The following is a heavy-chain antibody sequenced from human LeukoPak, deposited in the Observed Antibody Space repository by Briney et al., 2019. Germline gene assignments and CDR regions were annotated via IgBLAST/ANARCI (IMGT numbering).Heavy chain of an antibody. J-gene: IGHJ4*02. D-gene: IGHD3-10*01. Sequence: PGGSLRLPCAASGFTFSSYSMNWVRQAPGKGLEWVSSISSSSSYIYYADSVKGRFTISRDNAKNSLYLQMNSLRAEDTAVYYCASVDIRGVIITGRDYWGQGTLVTVSS. CDR2: ISSSSSYI. CDR3: ASVDIRGVIITGRDY. CDR1: GFTFSSYS. V-gene: IGHV3-21*01.